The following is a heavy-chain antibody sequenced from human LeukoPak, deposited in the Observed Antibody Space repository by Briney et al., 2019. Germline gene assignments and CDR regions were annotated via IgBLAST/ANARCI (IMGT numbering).Heavy chain of an antibody. Sequence: ASVKVSCKASGYTFTSYGISWVRQAPGQGVEGMGWISAYNGNTNYAQKLQGRLTMTPDTSTSTAYMELRSLRSDDTAVYYCARDRGAMITRNDYWGQGTLVTVSS. V-gene: IGHV1-18*01. CDR3: ARDRGAMITRNDY. J-gene: IGHJ4*02. CDR1: GYTFTSYG. CDR2: ISAYNGNT. D-gene: IGHD3-16*01.